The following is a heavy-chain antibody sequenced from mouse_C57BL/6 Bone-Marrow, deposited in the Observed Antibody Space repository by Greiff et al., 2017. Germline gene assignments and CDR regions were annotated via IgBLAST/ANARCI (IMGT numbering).Heavy chain of an antibody. CDR2: VFPRSGNT. CDR1: GYTFTSYG. J-gene: IGHJ3*01. D-gene: IGHD2-5*01. CDR3: ARNSNYPAWFAY. Sequence: VKLMESGAELARPGASVKLSCKASGYTFTSYGISRVKQRTGQGLEWIGEVFPRSGNTYYNEKFKGKATLTADKSSSTAYMELRSLTSEDSAVYFCARNSNYPAWFAYWGQGTLVTVSA. V-gene: IGHV1-81*01.